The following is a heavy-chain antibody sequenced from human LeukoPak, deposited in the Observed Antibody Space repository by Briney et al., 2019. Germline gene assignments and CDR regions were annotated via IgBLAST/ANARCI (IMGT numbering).Heavy chain of an antibody. J-gene: IGHJ4*02. D-gene: IGHD3-3*01. CDR2: IYYSGST. CDR1: GGSISSYY. Sequence: SETLSLTCTVSGGSISSYYWSWIRQPPGKGLEWIGYIYYSGSTNYNPSLKSRVTISVDTSTNQFSLKLSSVTAADTAVYYCAGVDFWSGYSTNGFDYWGQGTLVTVSS. CDR3: AGVDFWSGYSTNGFDY. V-gene: IGHV4-59*01.